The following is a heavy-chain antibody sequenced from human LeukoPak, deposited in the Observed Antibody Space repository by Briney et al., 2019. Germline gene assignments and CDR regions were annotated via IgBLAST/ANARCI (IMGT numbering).Heavy chain of an antibody. J-gene: IGHJ4*02. Sequence: GGSLRLSCAASGLIFSSCVMSWVRQAPGKGLDWVSVISGSGGTTYYADSVKGRFTISRDNSKNTLYLQMNSLRAEDTAIYYCAKGSSTTVTTKGGPRRSFDYWGLGTLVTVSS. D-gene: IGHD4-17*01. CDR2: ISGSGGTT. V-gene: IGHV3-23*01. CDR3: AKGSSTTVTTKGGPRRSFDY. CDR1: GLIFSSCV.